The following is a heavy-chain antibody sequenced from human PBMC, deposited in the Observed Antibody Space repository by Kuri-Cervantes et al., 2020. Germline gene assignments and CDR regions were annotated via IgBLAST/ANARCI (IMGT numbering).Heavy chain of an antibody. CDR2: ISYDGSNK. CDR1: GFTFSSYA. CDR3: ARVPEKDIVATIFGD. V-gene: IGHV3-30-3*01. Sequence: GGSLRLSCAASGFTFSSYAMHWVRQAPGKGLEWVAVISYDGSNKYYVDSVKGRFTISRDNSKNTLYLQMNSLRVEDTAVYYCARVPEKDIVATIFGDWGQGTLVTVSS. D-gene: IGHD5-12*01. J-gene: IGHJ4*02.